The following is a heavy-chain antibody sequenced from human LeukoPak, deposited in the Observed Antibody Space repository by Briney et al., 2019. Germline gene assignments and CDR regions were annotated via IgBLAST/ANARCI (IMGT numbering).Heavy chain of an antibody. CDR1: GFTFSSYS. Sequence: GGSLRLSCAASGFTFSSYSMNWVRQAPGKGLEWVSSISSSSSTIYYADSVKGRFTISRDNAKNSLYLQMNSLRAEDTAVYYCASQLGDYVWGSYRPPNWFDPWGQGTLVTVSS. CDR2: ISSSSSTI. D-gene: IGHD3-16*02. J-gene: IGHJ5*02. CDR3: ASQLGDYVWGSYRPPNWFDP. V-gene: IGHV3-48*01.